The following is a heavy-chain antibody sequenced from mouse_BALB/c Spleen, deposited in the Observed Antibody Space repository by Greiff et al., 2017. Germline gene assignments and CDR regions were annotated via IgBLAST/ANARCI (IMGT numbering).Heavy chain of an antibody. V-gene: IGHV1S126*01. J-gene: IGHJ2*01. CDR2: IDPSDSET. CDR3: AREGLLPLDY. CDR1: GYSFTSYW. D-gene: IGHD1-1*01. Sequence: VKLMESGPQLVRPGASVKISCKASGYSFTSYWMHWVKQRPGQGLEWIGMIDPSDSETRLNQKFKDKATLTVDKSSSTAYMQLSSPTSEDSAVYYCAREGLLPLDYWGQGTTLTVSS.